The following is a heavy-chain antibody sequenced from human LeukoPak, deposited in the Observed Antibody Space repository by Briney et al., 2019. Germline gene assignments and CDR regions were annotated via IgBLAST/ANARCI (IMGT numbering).Heavy chain of an antibody. CDR3: ARAPFIVGAYYFDY. CDR1: GFTFSSYW. V-gene: IGHV3-7*01. J-gene: IGHJ4*02. D-gene: IGHD1-26*01. CDR2: IKQDGSEK. Sequence: PGGSLRLSCAASGFTFSSYWMSWVRQAPGKGLEWVANIKQDGSEKYYVDSVKGRFTISRDNAKNSLYLQMNSLRAEDTAVYYCARAPFIVGAYYFDYWGQGTLVTVSS.